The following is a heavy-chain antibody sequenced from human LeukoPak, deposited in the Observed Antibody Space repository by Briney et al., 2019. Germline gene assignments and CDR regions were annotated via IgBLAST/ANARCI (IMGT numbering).Heavy chain of an antibody. Sequence: SETLSLTRTVSGGSISSYYWSWIRQPPGKGLEWIGYIYTSGNTNYNPSLKSRVTISVDTSKNQFSLKLSSVTAADTALYYCARHSVGATYNWFDPWGQGTLVTVSS. J-gene: IGHJ5*02. CDR3: ARHSVGATYNWFDP. CDR1: GGSISSYY. V-gene: IGHV4-4*09. CDR2: IYTSGNT. D-gene: IGHD1-26*01.